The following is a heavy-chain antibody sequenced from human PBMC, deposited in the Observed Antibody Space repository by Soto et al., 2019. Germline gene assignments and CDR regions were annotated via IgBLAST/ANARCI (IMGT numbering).Heavy chain of an antibody. CDR2: IYHSGST. CDR1: GASISSSNW. Sequence: QVQLQESGPGLVKPSGTLSLTCAVSGASISSSNWWSWVRQPPGKGLEWIGEIYHSGSTNYNPSLKXRXTXSMXKSRNQFSLKLSSVTAADTAVYYCVRRWGEGRVDYWGQGTLVTVSS. CDR3: VRRWGEGRVDY. J-gene: IGHJ4*02. D-gene: IGHD3-10*01. V-gene: IGHV4-4*02.